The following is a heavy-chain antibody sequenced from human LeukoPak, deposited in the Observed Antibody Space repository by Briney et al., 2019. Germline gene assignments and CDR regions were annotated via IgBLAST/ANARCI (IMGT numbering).Heavy chain of an antibody. J-gene: IGHJ6*03. V-gene: IGHV4-31*03. CDR3: ARSGRVGGVRYFYYMDV. CDR2: IYDSGTT. D-gene: IGHD3-3*01. Sequence: SETLSLACTVSGGSISSGGYYWSWIRQHPGKGLEWIGYIYDSGTTYCAPSLKSRVTISVDTTTNQFSLKLTSVTAADTAVYDCARSGRVGGVRYFYYMDVWGKGTTVTVSS. CDR1: GGSISSGGYY.